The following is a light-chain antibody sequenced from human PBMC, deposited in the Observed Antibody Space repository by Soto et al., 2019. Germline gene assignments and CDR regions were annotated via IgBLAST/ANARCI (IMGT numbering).Light chain of an antibody. J-gene: IGLJ2*01. V-gene: IGLV1-47*02. CDR2: SNN. Sequence: QTVVTQPPSASGTPGQRVTISCSGSSSNIRSNYVYWYQHLPGAAPKLLIYSNNQRPSGVPDRFSGSKSGTSASLAISELRSEDEADYYCAAWDDSLSGLVFGGGTKLTVL. CDR1: SSNIRSNY. CDR3: AAWDDSLSGLV.